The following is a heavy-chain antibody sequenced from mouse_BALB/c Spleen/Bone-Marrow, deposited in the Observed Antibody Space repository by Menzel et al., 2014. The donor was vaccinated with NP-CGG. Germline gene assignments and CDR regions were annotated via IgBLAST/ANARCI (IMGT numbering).Heavy chain of an antibody. CDR3: ARXXQXGXXDY. J-gene: IGHJ4*01. CDR1: GFTFSDYY. V-gene: IGHV5-4*02. CDR2: XSDGGSYT. Sequence: EVQGVESGGGLVKPGGSLKLSCAASGFTFSDYYMYWVRQPPEKRLEWVATXSDGGSYTYYPDSVKWRFTSSRDNAKNNLYLQMSSLKSEDTAMYYCARXXQXGXXDYWGQGTAVTISS.